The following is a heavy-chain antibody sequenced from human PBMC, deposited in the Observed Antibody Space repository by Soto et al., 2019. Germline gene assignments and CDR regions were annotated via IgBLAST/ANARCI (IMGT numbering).Heavy chain of an antibody. V-gene: IGHV3-23*01. CDR2: ISGSGGST. D-gene: IGHD2-2*01. CDR3: AKGEGIVVVPAATSTYYYYYGMDV. CDR1: GFTFSSYA. J-gene: IGHJ6*02. Sequence: EVQLLESGGGLVQPGGSLRLSCAASGFTFSSYAMSWVRQAPGKGLEWVSAISGSGGSTYYADSVKGRFTISRDNSKNTLYLQXNSXRAEDTAVYYCAKGEGIVVVPAATSTYYYYYGMDVWGQGTTVTVSS.